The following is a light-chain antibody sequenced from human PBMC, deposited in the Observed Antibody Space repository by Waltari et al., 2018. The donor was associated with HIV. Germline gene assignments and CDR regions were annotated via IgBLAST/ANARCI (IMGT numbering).Light chain of an antibody. V-gene: IGLV2-18*02. CDR2: DVV. CDR3: SSFTTSSTWV. Sequence: QSALTPPPSVSGAPGPSVTLYCTGTSSDVARYDRVSWYHQPPGTGPKLLIYDVVNRPSGVPGRFSGSKSGNTASLTIFGLQSEDEADYYCSSFTTSSTWVFGGGTKLTV. CDR1: SSDVARYDR. J-gene: IGLJ3*02.